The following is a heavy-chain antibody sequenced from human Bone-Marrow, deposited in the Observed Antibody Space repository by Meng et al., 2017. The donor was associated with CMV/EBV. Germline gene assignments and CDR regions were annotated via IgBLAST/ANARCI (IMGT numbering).Heavy chain of an antibody. CDR3: ARTNNILTGPDY. J-gene: IGHJ4*02. V-gene: IGHV3-21*06. CDR2: ISSSSDYI. Sequence: GGSLRLSCAASGFTFSSYGMNWVRQVPGKGLQWVSSISSSSDYIYYANSVKGRFTISRDNARNSLYLQMNSLRAEDTAVYYCARTNNILTGPDYWGQGALVTVSS. CDR1: GFTFSSYG. D-gene: IGHD3-9*01.